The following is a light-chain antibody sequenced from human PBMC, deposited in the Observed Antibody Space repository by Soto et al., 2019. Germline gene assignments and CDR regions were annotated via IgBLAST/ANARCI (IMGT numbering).Light chain of an antibody. Sequence: ETVLTQSPGTLSLSPGETATLSCSASQSVSSSYLAWYKQKPGQAPRLLIYVASSRATGIHDRFSGSGSGTDFTPTISRLEPEDFGVYYCQRDGSSRMFGQGTKGEI. V-gene: IGKV3-20*01. CDR2: VAS. CDR1: QSVSSSY. J-gene: IGKJ1*01. CDR3: QRDGSSRM.